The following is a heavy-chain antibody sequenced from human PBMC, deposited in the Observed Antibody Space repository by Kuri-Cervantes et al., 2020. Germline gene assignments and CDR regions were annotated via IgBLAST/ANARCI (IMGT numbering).Heavy chain of an antibody. CDR3: ARDPRYWWGGYGMDV. CDR1: GYTFTGYY. J-gene: IGHJ6*02. D-gene: IGHD2-15*01. V-gene: IGHV1-2*02. CDR2: INPNSGGT. Sequence: ASVKVSCKASGYTFTGYYMHWVRQAPGQGLEWMGWINPNSGGTNYAQKFQGRVTMTRDMSISTAYMELSRLRSDDTAVCYCARDPRYWWGGYGMDVWGQGTTVTVSS.